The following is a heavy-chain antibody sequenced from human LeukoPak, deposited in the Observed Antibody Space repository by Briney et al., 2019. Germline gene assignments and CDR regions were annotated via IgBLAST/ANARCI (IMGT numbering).Heavy chain of an antibody. D-gene: IGHD1-26*01. CDR3: ARVVSGSLNWFDP. J-gene: IGHJ5*02. CDR1: GGSISSYY. Sequence: SETLSLTCTVSGGSISSYYWSWIRQPPGKGLGWIGYIYYSGSTNYNPSLKSRVTISVDTSKNQFSLRLSSVTAADTAVYYCARVVSGSLNWFDPWGQGTLVTVSS. CDR2: IYYSGST. V-gene: IGHV4-59*01.